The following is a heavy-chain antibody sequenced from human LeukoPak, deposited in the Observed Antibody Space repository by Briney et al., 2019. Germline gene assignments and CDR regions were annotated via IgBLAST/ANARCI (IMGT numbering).Heavy chain of an antibody. CDR1: GFTFSSYA. D-gene: IGHD1-1*01. CDR3: AKLMTTHNRYFDY. J-gene: IGHJ4*02. V-gene: IGHV3-23*01. CDR2: ISDSGGSA. Sequence: PGGSLRLSCAASGFTFSSYAMSWVRQAPGKGLEWVSVISDSGGSAYYADSVKGRFTMSRDNSKNTLYLQMNSLRAEDTAVYYCAKLMTTHNRYFDYLGQGTIVTVSS.